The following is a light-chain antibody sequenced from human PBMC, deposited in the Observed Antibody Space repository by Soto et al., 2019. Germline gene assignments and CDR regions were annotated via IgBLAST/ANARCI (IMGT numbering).Light chain of an antibody. J-gene: IGKJ2*01. Sequence: EIVLTQSPGTLSLSPGERATLSCRASQSVSSSYLAWYQQKPGQAPRLLIYGASSRATGIPDRFSGSGSGTDFTLNISRLEPEDVAVFYCQQYGSAPGYTFGQGTKLEIK. CDR1: QSVSSSY. V-gene: IGKV3-20*01. CDR2: GAS. CDR3: QQYGSAPGYT.